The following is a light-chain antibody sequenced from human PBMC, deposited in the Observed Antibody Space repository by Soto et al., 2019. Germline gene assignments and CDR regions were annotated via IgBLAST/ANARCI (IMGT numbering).Light chain of an antibody. CDR1: SSNIGSNT. CDR2: SNN. CDR3: AAWDDSLSVV. J-gene: IGLJ2*01. Sequence: QSVLTQPPSASGTPGQRVTISCSGSSSNIGSNTVNWYQQLPGTAHKLLIYSNNQRPSGVPDRFSGSKSGTSASLAISWLQSADEADYYCAAWDDSLSVVFGGWTKLTVL. V-gene: IGLV1-44*01.